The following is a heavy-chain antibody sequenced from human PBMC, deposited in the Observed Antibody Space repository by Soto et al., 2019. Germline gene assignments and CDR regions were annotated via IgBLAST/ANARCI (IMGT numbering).Heavy chain of an antibody. CDR1: GGSISSYY. D-gene: IGHD1-7*01. V-gene: IGHV4-59*08. Sequence: SETLSLTCTVSGGSISSYYWSWIRQPPGKGLEWIGYIYYSGSTNYNPSLKSRVTISVDTSKNQFSLKLSSVTAADTAVYYCARYPYHWNSGSWFDPWGQGTLVTVSS. J-gene: IGHJ5*02. CDR3: ARYPYHWNSGSWFDP. CDR2: IYYSGST.